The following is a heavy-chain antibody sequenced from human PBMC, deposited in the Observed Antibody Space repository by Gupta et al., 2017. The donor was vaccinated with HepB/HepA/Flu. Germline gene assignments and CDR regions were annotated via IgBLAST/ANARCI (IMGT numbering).Heavy chain of an antibody. V-gene: IGHV3-43*02. CDR1: GFSFDDYA. Sequence: ELRLVESGGGVVPPGGSLRLSCAASGFSFDDYAMHWVRQAPGKGLEWISVISGDGGKTYLADSVKGRFFISRDNSKNSVYLQMSSLRTEDTALYFCAKDQFTRPFQYSYGMDVWGQGTTVTVSS. D-gene: IGHD3-3*01. CDR2: ISGDGGKT. J-gene: IGHJ6*02. CDR3: AKDQFTRPFQYSYGMDV.